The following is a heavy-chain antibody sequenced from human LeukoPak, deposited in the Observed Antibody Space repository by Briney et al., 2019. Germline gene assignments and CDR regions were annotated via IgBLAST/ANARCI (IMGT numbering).Heavy chain of an antibody. CDR3: ARGPPYYYDSSGYYYFDY. V-gene: IGHV3-7*03. CDR2: IKQDGSEK. CDR1: GFTFSSYW. J-gene: IGHJ4*02. D-gene: IGHD3-22*01. Sequence: GGSLTLSCAASGFTFSSYWMSWVRQAPGRGLEWVANIKQDGSEKYYVDSVKGRFTISRDNAKNSLYLQMNSLRAEDTALYYCARGPPYYYDSSGYYYFDYWGQGTLVTVSS.